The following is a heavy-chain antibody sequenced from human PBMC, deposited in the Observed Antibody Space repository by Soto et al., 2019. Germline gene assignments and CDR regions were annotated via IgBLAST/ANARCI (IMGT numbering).Heavy chain of an antibody. CDR2: INPNSGGT. V-gene: IGHV1-2*04. CDR1: GYTFTGYY. CDR3: ARGAGVVVTAVPSPRKYGMDV. D-gene: IGHD2-2*01. Sequence: ASVKVSCKASGYTFTGYYMHWVRQAPGRGLEWMGWINPNSGGTNYAQKFQGWVTMTRDTSISTAYMELSRLRSDDTAVYYCARGAGVVVTAVPSPRKYGMDVWGQGTTVTVSS. J-gene: IGHJ6*02.